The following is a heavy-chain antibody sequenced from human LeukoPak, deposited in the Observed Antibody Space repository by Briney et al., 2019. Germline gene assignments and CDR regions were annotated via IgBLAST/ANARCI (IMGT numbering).Heavy chain of an antibody. CDR3: ARDRDYYDSSGYYLLDAFDI. CDR2: IIPIFGTA. CDR1: GGTFSSYA. J-gene: IGHJ3*02. D-gene: IGHD3-22*01. Sequence: ASVKVSCKASGGTFSSYAISWVRQAPGQGLEWMGGIIPIFGTANYAQKFQGRVTITADKSTSTAYMELSSLRSEDTAVYYCARDRDYYDSSGYYLLDAFDIWGQGTMVTVSS. V-gene: IGHV1-69*06.